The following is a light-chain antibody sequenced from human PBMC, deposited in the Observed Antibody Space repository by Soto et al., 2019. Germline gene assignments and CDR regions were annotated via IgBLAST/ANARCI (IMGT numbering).Light chain of an antibody. CDR1: QSVSSL. CDR2: DTS. Sequence: IVLTQSPATLSVSLGERATLSCSASQSVSSLLAWYQQKPRQAPRLLIYDTSTRATGIPARFSGSGSRTDSTLTISSLQSEDLAIYYGPVDNIWLYNSRQGTRQK. CDR3: PVDNIWLYN. J-gene: IGKJ2*01. V-gene: IGKV3-15*01.